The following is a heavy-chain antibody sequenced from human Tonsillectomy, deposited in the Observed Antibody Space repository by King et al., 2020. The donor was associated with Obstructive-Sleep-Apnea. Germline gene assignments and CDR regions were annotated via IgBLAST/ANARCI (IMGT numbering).Heavy chain of an antibody. CDR3: TRDLGYYDTSGYLGFY. CDR2: IRRKVYGGTT. V-gene: IGHV3-49*03. Sequence: GQLVQSGGGLVQPGRSLRLSCTASGFTFGDYAMSWFRQAPGKGLEWVGFIRRKVYGGTTEYAESVKGRFTISRDDSKSIAYLQMTSLKTEDTAVYYCTRDLGYYDTSGYLGFYWGQGTLVTVSS. D-gene: IGHD3-22*01. J-gene: IGHJ4*02. CDR1: GFTFGDYA.